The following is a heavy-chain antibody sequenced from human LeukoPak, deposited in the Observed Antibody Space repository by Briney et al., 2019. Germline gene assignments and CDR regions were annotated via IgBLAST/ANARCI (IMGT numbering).Heavy chain of an antibody. D-gene: IGHD2-2*03. V-gene: IGHV4-34*01. CDR1: GGSFSGYY. Sequence: SETLSLTCAVYGGSFSGYYWSWIRQPPGKGLEWIGEINHSGSTNYNPSLKSRVTISVDTSKNQFPLKLSSVTAADTAVYYCAKDNGYCSSTSCYLGKNWFDPWGQGTLVTVSS. CDR2: INHSGST. CDR3: AKDNGYCSSTSCYLGKNWFDP. J-gene: IGHJ5*02.